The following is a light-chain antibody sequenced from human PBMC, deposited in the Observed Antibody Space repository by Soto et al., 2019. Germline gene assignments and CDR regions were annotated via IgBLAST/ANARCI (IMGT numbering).Light chain of an antibody. J-gene: IGKJ4*01. V-gene: IGKV1-17*01. CDR2: AAS. CDR3: LQHNNYPPLT. Sequence: DIRMTQSPSSLSASVGDRVTITCRASQGIRNDLAWYQQKPGRAPKRLIYAASSLQSGVPSRFSGSGSGTEFTLTISSLQPEDFATYYCLQHNNYPPLTFGGGTKVEIK. CDR1: QGIRND.